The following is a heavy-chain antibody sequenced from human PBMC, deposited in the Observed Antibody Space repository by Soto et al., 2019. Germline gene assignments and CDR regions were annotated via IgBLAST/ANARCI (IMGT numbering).Heavy chain of an antibody. CDR2: IYYSGST. CDR1: GGSISSYY. J-gene: IGHJ6*02. CDR3: ARVLGYYDFWSGPNLYGMDV. Sequence: SETLSLTCTVSGGSISSYYWSWIRQPPGKGLEWIGYIYYSGSTNYNPSLKSRVTISVDTSKNQFSLKLSSVTAADTAVYYCARVLGYYDFWSGPNLYGMDVWGQGTTATVSS. V-gene: IGHV4-59*01. D-gene: IGHD3-3*01.